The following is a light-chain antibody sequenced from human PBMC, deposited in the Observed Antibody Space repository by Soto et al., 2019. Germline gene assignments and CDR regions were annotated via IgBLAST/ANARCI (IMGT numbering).Light chain of an antibody. J-gene: IGLJ1*01. CDR1: GGDVGRYDY. CDR3: SSYAGSSIYV. Sequence: QSALTQPPSASGSPGQSVTFSCTGTGGDVGRYDYVSWYQQHPGKAPKLLIYGVTKRPAGVPDRFSGSKSGNTASLTVSGLKTEDEGYYYCSSYAGSSIYVFGTGTKLT. CDR2: GVT. V-gene: IGLV2-8*01.